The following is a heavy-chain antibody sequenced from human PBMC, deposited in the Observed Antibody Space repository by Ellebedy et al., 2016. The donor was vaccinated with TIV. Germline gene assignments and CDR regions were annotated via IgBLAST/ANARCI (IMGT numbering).Heavy chain of an antibody. CDR2: IIPIFGTA. J-gene: IGHJ4*02. V-gene: IGHV1-69*13. D-gene: IGHD3-22*01. Sequence: ASVKVSCKASGGTFSSYAISWVRQAPGQGLEWMGGIIPIFGTANYAQKFQGRVTITADESTSTAYMELSSLRSEDTAVYYCARDPTPFDSSGYYYDYWGQGTLVTVSS. CDR3: ARDPTPFDSSGYYYDY. CDR1: GGTFSSYA.